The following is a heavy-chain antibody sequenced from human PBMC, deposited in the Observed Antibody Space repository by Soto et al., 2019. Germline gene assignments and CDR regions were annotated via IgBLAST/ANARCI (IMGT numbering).Heavy chain of an antibody. D-gene: IGHD2-8*01. V-gene: IGHV3-7*01. CDR2: IKQDGSEK. J-gene: IGHJ6*03. CDR1: GFTFSSYW. CDR3: ARVGGSCTNGVCPHDFYYYYYYMDV. Sequence: GSLRLSCAASGFTFSSYWMSWVRQAPGKGLEWVANIKQDGSEKYYVDSVKGRFTISRDNAKNSLYRQMNSLRAEDTAVYYCARVGGSCTNGVCPHDFYYYYYYMDVWGKGTTVTVSS.